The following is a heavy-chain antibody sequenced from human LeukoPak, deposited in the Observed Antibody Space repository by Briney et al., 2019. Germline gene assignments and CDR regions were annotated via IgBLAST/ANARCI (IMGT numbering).Heavy chain of an antibody. CDR2: ISSDGSNK. V-gene: IGHV3-30*04. Sequence: GGSLRLSCAASGFTFSSYAMHWVRQAPGKGLEWVAFISSDGSNKYYADSVKGRFTISRDNSKNTLHLQMNSLRAEDTAMYYCARQAPLSGSYYFDYWGQGTLVTVSS. CDR1: GFTFSSYA. D-gene: IGHD1-26*01. J-gene: IGHJ4*02. CDR3: ARQAPLSGSYYFDY.